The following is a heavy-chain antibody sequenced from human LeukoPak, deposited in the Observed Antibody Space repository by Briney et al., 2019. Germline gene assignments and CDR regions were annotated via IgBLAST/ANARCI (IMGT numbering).Heavy chain of an antibody. CDR2: IYYSGST. CDR1: GDSISTYY. Sequence: SETLSLTCTVSGDSISTYYWSWVRQPPGKGREWIGYIYYSGSTKYNPSLESRVTLSVDTSKNQFSLRLSSVTAADTAVYYCARLATYGDYSDWGQGTLVTVSS. J-gene: IGHJ4*02. CDR3: ARLATYGDYSD. V-gene: IGHV4-59*08. D-gene: IGHD4-17*01.